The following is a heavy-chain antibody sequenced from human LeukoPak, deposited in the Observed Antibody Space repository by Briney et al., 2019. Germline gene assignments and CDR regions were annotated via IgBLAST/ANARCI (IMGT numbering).Heavy chain of an antibody. Sequence: SETLSLTCTVSGGSISSYYWSWIRQPPGKGLEWIGYIYYSGSTNYNPPLKSRVTISVDTSKNQFSLKLSSVTAADTAVYYCASADYYYDSSGYYYWLPGDYWGQGTLVTVSS. CDR1: GGSISSYY. CDR3: ASADYYYDSSGYYYWLPGDY. V-gene: IGHV4-59*08. J-gene: IGHJ4*02. D-gene: IGHD3-22*01. CDR2: IYYSGST.